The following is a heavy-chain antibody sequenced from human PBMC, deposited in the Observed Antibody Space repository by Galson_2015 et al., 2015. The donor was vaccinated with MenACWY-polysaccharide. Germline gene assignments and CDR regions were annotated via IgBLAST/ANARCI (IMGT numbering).Heavy chain of an antibody. CDR3: ARIGGMNRGNYYNYGWFDP. V-gene: IGHV4-59*01. CDR2: IHYSGGS. J-gene: IGHJ5*02. CDR1: GGSMSPYH. Sequence: SETLSLTCTVSGGSMSPYHWTWLRQSPGKGLEWIGRIHYSGGSKYSPSLTRRVTISVDTSENQFSLKLSSVTTADTAVYYCARIGGMNRGNYYNYGWFDPWGQGTLVTVSS. D-gene: IGHD1-26*01.